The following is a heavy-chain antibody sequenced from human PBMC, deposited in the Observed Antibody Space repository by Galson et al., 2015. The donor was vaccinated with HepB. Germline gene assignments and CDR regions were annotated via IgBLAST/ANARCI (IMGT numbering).Heavy chain of an antibody. CDR1: GGTFSSYA. D-gene: IGHD4-23*01. CDR2: IIPILGIA. J-gene: IGHJ4*02. CDR3: ASVTPRSNQLRWAGTLDY. Sequence: SVKVSCKASGGTFSSYAISWVRQAPGQGLEWMGRIIPILGIANYAQKFQGRVTITADKSTSTAYMELSSLRSEDTAVYYCASVTPRSNQLRWAGTLDYWGQGTLVTVSS. V-gene: IGHV1-69*04.